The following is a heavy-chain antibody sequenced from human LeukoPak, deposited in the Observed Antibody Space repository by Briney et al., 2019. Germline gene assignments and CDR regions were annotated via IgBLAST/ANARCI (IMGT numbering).Heavy chain of an antibody. Sequence: GGSLRLSCAASGFTFSSYAMHWVRQAPGKGLEWVAVISYDGSNKYCADSVKGRFTISRDNSKNTLYLQMNSLRAEDTAVYYCARGSSGSPLAFDYWGQGTLVTVSS. J-gene: IGHJ4*02. CDR2: ISYDGSNK. CDR3: ARGSSGSPLAFDY. V-gene: IGHV3-30-3*01. D-gene: IGHD1-26*01. CDR1: GFTFSSYA.